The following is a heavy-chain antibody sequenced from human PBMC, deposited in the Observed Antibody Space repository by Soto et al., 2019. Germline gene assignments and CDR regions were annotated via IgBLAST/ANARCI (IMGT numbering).Heavy chain of an antibody. Sequence: ASVKVSCKASGYTFTRYGISWALQAPGQGPEWMGWISAYNGNTNYAQKLHGRVTMTTDPYTRSAYMEPRSLRSDDTALYYCARGYLVVVAGNYCSYRMDVWRQGTKVTLSS. J-gene: IGHJ6*02. CDR2: ISAYNGNT. V-gene: IGHV1-18*01. CDR3: ARGYLVVVAGNYCSYRMDV. CDR1: GYTFTRYG. D-gene: IGHD2-15*01.